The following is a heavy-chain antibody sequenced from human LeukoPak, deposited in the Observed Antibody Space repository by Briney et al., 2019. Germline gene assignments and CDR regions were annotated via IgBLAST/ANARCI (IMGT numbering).Heavy chain of an antibody. V-gene: IGHV5-51*01. CDR1: GYSFTSYW. CDR3: GRLLSGGYYNYYYYGMDV. Sequence: GESLKISCKGSGYSFTSYWIGWVRQMPGKGLEWMGIIYPGDSDTRYSPSFQGQVTISADKSISTAYLQWSSLKASDTAMYYCGRLLSGGYYNYYYYGMDVWGQGTTVTVSS. D-gene: IGHD3-10*01. CDR2: IYPGDSDT. J-gene: IGHJ6*02.